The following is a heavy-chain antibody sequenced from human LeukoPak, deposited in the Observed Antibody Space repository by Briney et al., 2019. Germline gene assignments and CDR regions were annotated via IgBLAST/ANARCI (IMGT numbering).Heavy chain of an antibody. J-gene: IGHJ4*02. D-gene: IGHD6-19*01. CDR1: GFTVSSNY. CDR2: IYSGGST. V-gene: IGHV3-53*04. CDR3: AREVRGLAYYFDY. Sequence: GGSLRLSCAASGFTVSSNYMSWVRQAPGKGLEWVSVIYSGGSTYYADSVKGRFTISRHNSKSTLYLQMNSLRAEDTAVYYCAREVRGLAYYFDYWGQGTLVTVSS.